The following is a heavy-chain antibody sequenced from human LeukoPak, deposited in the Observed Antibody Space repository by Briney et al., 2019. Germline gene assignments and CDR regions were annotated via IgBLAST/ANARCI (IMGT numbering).Heavy chain of an antibody. D-gene: IGHD2-15*01. V-gene: IGHV1-18*01. Sequence: GASVKVSCKASGYTFTSYGISWVRHAPGQGLEWMGWISAYNGNTNYAQKLQGRDTMTTDTSTSTAYMELRSLRSDDTAVYYCARDERYCSGGSCYYGGEGYWGQGTLVTVST. CDR1: GYTFTSYG. J-gene: IGHJ4*02. CDR3: ARDERYCSGGSCYYGGEGY. CDR2: ISAYNGNT.